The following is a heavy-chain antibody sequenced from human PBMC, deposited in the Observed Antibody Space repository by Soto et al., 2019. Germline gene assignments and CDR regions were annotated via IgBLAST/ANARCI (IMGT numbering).Heavy chain of an antibody. V-gene: IGHV3-21*06. Sequence: LRVSCAAPGVTCTRYSMNWVRQAPGKGLEWVSSISSTTNYIYYGDSMKGRFTISRDNAKNSLYLEMNSLRDEDTAVYYCARDPFPYYYDSSGYYSGPEYFQHWGQGTLVTVSS. J-gene: IGHJ1*01. CDR2: ISSTTNYI. CDR3: ARDPFPYYYDSSGYYSGPEYFQH. D-gene: IGHD3-22*01. CDR1: GVTCTRYS.